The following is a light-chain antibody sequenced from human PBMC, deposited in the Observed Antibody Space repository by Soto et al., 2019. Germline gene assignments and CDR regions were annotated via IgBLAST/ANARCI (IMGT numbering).Light chain of an antibody. Sequence: EIVMTQSPATLSVSPGERATLSCRASQSVSSNLAWYQQRPGQAPRLLMYGASIKSTGIPARFSGSGSGTEFTITISSLQSEDFAVYYCQQYNNWSPWTFGQGTKVEMK. V-gene: IGKV3-15*01. J-gene: IGKJ1*01. CDR3: QQYNNWSPWT. CDR1: QSVSSN. CDR2: GAS.